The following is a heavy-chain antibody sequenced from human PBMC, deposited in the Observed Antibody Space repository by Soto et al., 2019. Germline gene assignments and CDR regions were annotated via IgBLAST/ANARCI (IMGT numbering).Heavy chain of an antibody. CDR3: ARDPDFPSSGCYTRYNYMDV. V-gene: IGHV1-69*08. CDR2: IIPILGIA. D-gene: IGHD6-19*01. CDR1: GGTFSSYT. Sequence: QVQLVQSGAEVKKPGSSVKVSCKASGGTFSSYTISWVRQAPGQGLEWMGRIIPILGIANYAQKFQGRVTITADKSTSTAYMELSSLRSEDAAVYYCARDPDFPSSGCYTRYNYMDVCGKGTTVTVSS. J-gene: IGHJ6*03.